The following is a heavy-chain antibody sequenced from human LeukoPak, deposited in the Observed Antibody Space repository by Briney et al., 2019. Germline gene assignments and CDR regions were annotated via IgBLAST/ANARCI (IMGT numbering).Heavy chain of an antibody. Sequence: SETLSLTCTVSGGSVSNYYWSWIRQPPGKGLEWIGYIYYSGNTNYNPSLKSRVTISVDTSKNQFSLKLNSVTAADTAVYYCARVRYCSTNRCYDREFDNWGQGTLVTVSS. CDR2: IYYSGNT. J-gene: IGHJ4*02. D-gene: IGHD2-2*01. CDR1: GGSVSNYY. CDR3: ARVRYCSTNRCYDREFDN. V-gene: IGHV4-59*02.